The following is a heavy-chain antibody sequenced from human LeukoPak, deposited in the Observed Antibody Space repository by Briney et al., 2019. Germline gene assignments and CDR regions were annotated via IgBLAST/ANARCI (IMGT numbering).Heavy chain of an antibody. Sequence: GGSLRLSCAASGFTFSSYSMNWVRQAPGKGLEWVSYISSSSSTIYYADSVKGRFTISRDNAKNSLYLQKNSLRAEDTAVYYCARGRHCSGGSCYYFDYWGQGTLVTVSS. CDR1: GFTFSSYS. V-gene: IGHV3-48*01. J-gene: IGHJ4*02. CDR3: ARGRHCSGGSCYYFDY. CDR2: ISSSSSTI. D-gene: IGHD2-15*01.